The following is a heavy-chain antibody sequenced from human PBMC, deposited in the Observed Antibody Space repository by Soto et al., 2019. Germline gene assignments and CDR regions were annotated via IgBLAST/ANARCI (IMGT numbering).Heavy chain of an antibody. V-gene: IGHV1-69*12. J-gene: IGHJ2*01. CDR3: ARVVTVVKSFHYWYFDL. D-gene: IGHD2-15*01. Sequence: QVQLVQSGAEVKKPGSSVKVSYKASGGTFSSYGISWVRQAPGQGLEWMGGIIPIFGTTNYAQKFQGRVTITADESTSTAYMELSSLRSEDTAVYYCARVVTVVKSFHYWYFDLWGRGTLVTDSS. CDR1: GGTFSSYG. CDR2: IIPIFGTT.